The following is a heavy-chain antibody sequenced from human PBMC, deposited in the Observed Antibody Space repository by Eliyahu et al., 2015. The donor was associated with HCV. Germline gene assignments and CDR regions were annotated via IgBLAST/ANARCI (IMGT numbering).Heavy chain of an antibody. Sequence: QVQLVESGGGVVQPGGSLRLSCAASGFXFSSYGMHWVRQAPRTGGGWVAFIRYDGSNKYYADSVKGRFTISRDNSKNTLYLQMNSLRAEDTAVYYCAKVPYGDYGIDYWGQGTLVTVSS. CDR1: GFXFSSYG. D-gene: IGHD4-17*01. V-gene: IGHV3-30*02. CDR2: IRYDGSNK. CDR3: AKVPYGDYGIDY. J-gene: IGHJ4*02.